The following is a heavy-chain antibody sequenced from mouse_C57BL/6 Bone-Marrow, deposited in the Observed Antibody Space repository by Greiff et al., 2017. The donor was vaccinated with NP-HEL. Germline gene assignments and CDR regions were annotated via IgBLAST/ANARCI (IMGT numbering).Heavy chain of an antibody. D-gene: IGHD2-4*01. CDR2: IYPGDGDT. V-gene: IGHV1-82*01. CDR1: GYAFSSSW. Sequence: VQLQQSGPELVKPGASVKISCKASGYAFSSSWMNWVKQRPGKGLVWIGRIYPGDGDTNYNGKFKGKATLTADKSSSTAYMQLSSLTSEDSAVYFCARWYDYDPFAYWGQGTLVTVSA. J-gene: IGHJ3*01. CDR3: ARWYDYDPFAY.